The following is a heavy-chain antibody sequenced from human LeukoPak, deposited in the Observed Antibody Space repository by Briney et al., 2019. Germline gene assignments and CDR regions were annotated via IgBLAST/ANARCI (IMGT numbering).Heavy chain of an antibody. CDR2: ISGSGGST. V-gene: IGHV3-23*01. D-gene: IGHD6-13*01. Sequence: PGGSLRLSCAASAFTFSSYAMSWVRQAPGKGLEWVSSISGSGGSTYYAGSVKGRFTISRDNSKNTLYLQMDSLRAEDTAIYYCAKVRSSTWPYYFDYWGQGTLVTVSP. J-gene: IGHJ4*02. CDR1: AFTFSSYA. CDR3: AKVRSSTWPYYFDY.